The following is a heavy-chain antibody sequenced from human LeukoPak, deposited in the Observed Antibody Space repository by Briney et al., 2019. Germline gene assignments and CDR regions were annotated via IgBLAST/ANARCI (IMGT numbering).Heavy chain of an antibody. CDR3: ARLHYYDSSGYYFDY. Sequence: SETLSLTCTVSGGSISSYYWSWIRQPPGKGLEWIVYIYYSGSTNYNPSLKSRVTISVDTSKNQFSLKLSSVTAADTAVYYCARLHYYDSSGYYFDYWGQGTLVTVSS. CDR2: IYYSGST. V-gene: IGHV4-59*01. CDR1: GGSISSYY. D-gene: IGHD3-22*01. J-gene: IGHJ4*02.